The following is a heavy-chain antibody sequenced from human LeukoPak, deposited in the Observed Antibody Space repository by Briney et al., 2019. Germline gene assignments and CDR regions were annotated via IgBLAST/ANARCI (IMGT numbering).Heavy chain of an antibody. D-gene: IGHD3-16*02. Sequence: PSETLSLTCIGSGGTIRSTDWRWMRQPPGKGLEWIGYMYHSGNTNYNPSLKSRVTMSVDTDKNQFSLKLNSVTAADTAVYYCAKYYISVSGCRGVLEYWGQGTLVTVSS. CDR2: MYHSGNT. CDR3: AKYYISVSGCRGVLEY. V-gene: IGHV4-59*01. CDR1: GGTIRSTD. J-gene: IGHJ4*02.